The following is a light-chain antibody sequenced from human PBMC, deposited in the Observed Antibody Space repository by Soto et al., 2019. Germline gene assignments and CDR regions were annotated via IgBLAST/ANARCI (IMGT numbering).Light chain of an antibody. Sequence: QSALTQPASVSGSPGQSITISCTGTSSDVGGYSLVSWYQQRPGKAPKVIIYEGNKRPSGVSNRFSGSKSANTASLTISGLQAEDEANYYCCSYAGSRSLVFGGGTKLTVL. CDR2: EGN. J-gene: IGLJ3*02. V-gene: IGLV2-23*01. CDR3: CSYAGSRSLV. CDR1: SSDVGGYSL.